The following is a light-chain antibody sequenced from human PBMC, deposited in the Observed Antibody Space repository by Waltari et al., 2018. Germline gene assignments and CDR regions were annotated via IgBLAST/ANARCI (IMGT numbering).Light chain of an antibody. V-gene: IGKV1-6*02. CDR1: QNIYSN. CDR2: AAS. J-gene: IGKJ3*01. CDR3: QHYYDNPFT. Sequence: IQMTQSPSALSASVGDRVTISCRASQNIYSNLAWYQQKPGKAPKLLIYAASSLQSGIPSRFSGSGSGTDFTLTISSLQPEDSAVYYCQHYYDNPFTFGPGTKLDIK.